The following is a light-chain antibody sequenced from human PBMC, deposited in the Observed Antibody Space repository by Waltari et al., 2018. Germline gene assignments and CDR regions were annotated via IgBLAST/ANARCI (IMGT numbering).Light chain of an antibody. J-gene: IGLJ2*01. Sequence: SFVLTQDPSVSVAPGQSARIPPGGNHIGVYGSRWYQQHPGQAPVLVVNDNSDRPSGLPERFSGSSCANPATLTISRVESGDEADYYCQVWAGSDYDVAFGGGTRL. V-gene: IGLV3-21*02. CDR3: QVWAGSDYDVA. CDR1: HIGVYG. CDR2: DNS.